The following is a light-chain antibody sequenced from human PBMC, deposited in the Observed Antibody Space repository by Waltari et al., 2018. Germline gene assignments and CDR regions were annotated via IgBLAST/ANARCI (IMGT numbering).Light chain of an antibody. CDR3: SSYTRSSTFV. Sequence: QSALTQPPSVSGSPGQSVTISCTGTSSDVGSYNRVSWYQQPPGPAPKLMIYEVSNRPPGRPDCFSGSQSWNTAPLTISGFHAEDEADYYCSSYTRSSTFVFGGGTKLTVL. CDR2: EVS. J-gene: IGLJ2*01. V-gene: IGLV2-18*02. CDR1: SSDVGSYNR.